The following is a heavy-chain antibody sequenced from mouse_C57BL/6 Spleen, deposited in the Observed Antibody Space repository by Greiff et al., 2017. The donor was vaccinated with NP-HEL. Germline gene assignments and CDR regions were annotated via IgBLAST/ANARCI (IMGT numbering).Heavy chain of an antibody. CDR3: ARDYSNYGGFAY. Sequence: QVHVKQPGAELVRPGTSVKLSCKASGYTFTSYWMHWVKQRPGQGLEWIGVIDPSDSYTNYNQKFKGKATVTVDTSSSTAYMQLSSLTSEDSAVYYCARDYSNYGGFAYWGQGTTLTVSS. V-gene: IGHV1-59*01. CDR2: IDPSDSYT. D-gene: IGHD2-5*01. CDR1: GYTFTSYW. J-gene: IGHJ2*01.